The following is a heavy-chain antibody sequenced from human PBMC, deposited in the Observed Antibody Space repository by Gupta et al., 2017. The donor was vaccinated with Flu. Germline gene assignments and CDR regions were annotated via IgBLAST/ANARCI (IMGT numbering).Heavy chain of an antibody. CDR3: ARDWTYRGLEV. D-gene: IGHD3-10*01. V-gene: IGHV3-33*01. J-gene: IGHJ6*02. Sequence: QVHLVESGGGVVQPGRSLRLSCAASGFNLSTQAMHWVRQAPGKGLEWVAGVWADGVNKYYADSVKGRFTISRDESKNTRHLQMNSLRAEDTAVDYCARDWTYRGLEVWGQGTTVTVSS. CDR1: GFNLSTQA. CDR2: VWADGVNK.